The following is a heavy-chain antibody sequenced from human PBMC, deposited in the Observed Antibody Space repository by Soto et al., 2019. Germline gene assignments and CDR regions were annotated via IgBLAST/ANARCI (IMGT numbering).Heavy chain of an antibody. D-gene: IGHD1-26*01. V-gene: IGHV3-30*18. CDR3: AKDALISGYRGWFDP. J-gene: IGHJ5*02. CDR1: GFTFSSYA. CDR2: ISYDGSNE. Sequence: QVHLVESGGGVVQPGRSLRLSCAASGFTFSSYAMHWVRQAPGKGLEWVAFISYDGSNEYYADSVKGRFIISRDNSANTLYLEMNSLRADDTAVYYCAKDALISGYRGWFDPWGQGTLVTVSS.